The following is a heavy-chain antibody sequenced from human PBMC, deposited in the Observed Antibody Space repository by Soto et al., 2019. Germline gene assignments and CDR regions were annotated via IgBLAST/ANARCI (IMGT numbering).Heavy chain of an antibody. CDR1: GGSSSSGGYY. D-gene: IGHD3-10*01. V-gene: IGHV4-31*03. Sequence: SETLSLTCPVSGGSSSSGGYYWSWIRQHPGKGLEWIGYIYYSGSTYYNPSLKSRVTISVDTSKNQFSLKLSSVTAADTAVYYCAREIRDYYGSGSYYNVGWFDPWGQGTLVTVSS. CDR3: AREIRDYYGSGSYYNVGWFDP. J-gene: IGHJ5*02. CDR2: IYYSGST.